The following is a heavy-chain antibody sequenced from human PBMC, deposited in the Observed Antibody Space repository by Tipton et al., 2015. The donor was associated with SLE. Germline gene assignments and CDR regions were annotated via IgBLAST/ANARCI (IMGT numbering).Heavy chain of an antibody. CDR3: ARGSVDPEYFQH. D-gene: IGHD5-12*01. CDR2: TYFRSEWYI. Sequence: PGLVKPSQSLSLTCAISGDNVSSSYAAWNWIRQSPSRGLEWLGRTYFRSEWYIEYGESVKGRLTINPDTSKNQISLHLNSVTPEDTAVYYCARGSVDPEYFQHWGQGTLVTVSS. V-gene: IGHV6-1*01. J-gene: IGHJ1*01. CDR1: GDNVSSSYAA.